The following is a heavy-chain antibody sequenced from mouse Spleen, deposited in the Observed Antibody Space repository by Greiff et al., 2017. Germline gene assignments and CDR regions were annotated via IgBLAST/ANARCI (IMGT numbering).Heavy chain of an antibody. D-gene: IGHD1-1*01. Sequence: VQLQESGAELVRPGTSVKVSCKASGYAFTNYLIEWVKQRPGQGLEWIGVINPGSGGTNYNEKFKGKATLTADKSSSTAYMQLSSLTSEDSAVYFCARSPSSFYAMDYWGQGTSVTVSS. V-gene: IGHV1-54*01. CDR3: ARSPSSFYAMDY. CDR2: INPGSGGT. CDR1: GYAFTNYL. J-gene: IGHJ4*01.